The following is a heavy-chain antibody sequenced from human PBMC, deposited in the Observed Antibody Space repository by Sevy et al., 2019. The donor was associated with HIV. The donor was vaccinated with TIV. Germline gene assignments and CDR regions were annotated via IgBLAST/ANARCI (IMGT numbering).Heavy chain of an antibody. J-gene: IGHJ6*02. D-gene: IGHD2-2*01. CDR3: AKTIDSGGGVVPAANYFYYRLDV. CDR1: GFTFSAYA. Sequence: GGSLRLSCAASGFTFSAYAMNWVRQAPGKGLEWVSAISGKGRNTHYTDSVEGRFTISRDNSNNTLYLQMNSLRAEDTAVYYCAKTIDSGGGVVPAANYFYYRLDVWGQGTTVTVSS. CDR2: ISGKGRNT. V-gene: IGHV3-23*01.